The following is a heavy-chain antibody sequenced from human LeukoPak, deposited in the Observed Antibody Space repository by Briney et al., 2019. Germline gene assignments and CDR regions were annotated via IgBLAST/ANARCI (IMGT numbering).Heavy chain of an antibody. V-gene: IGHV3-9*01. CDR3: ARDLHGGIDY. Sequence: PWGSLRLSCAASGFTFDDYAMHWVRQAPGKGLEWVSDISWNSGNIGYADSVKGRFTISRDNSKNSLYLQMNSLRTEDTALYYCARDLHGGIDYWGQGTLVTVSS. CDR2: ISWNSGNI. CDR1: GFTFDDYA. J-gene: IGHJ4*02.